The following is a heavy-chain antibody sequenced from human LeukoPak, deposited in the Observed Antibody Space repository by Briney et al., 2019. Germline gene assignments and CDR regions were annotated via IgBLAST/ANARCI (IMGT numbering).Heavy chain of an antibody. J-gene: IGHJ6*02. Sequence: ASVKVSCKVSGYTLTELSMHWVRQAPGKGLEWMGGFDPEDGETIYAQNFQGRATVTEDTSTDTVYMELSGLRSDDTAVYYCVNSDYYYYYGMDVWGQGTPVTVSS. CDR3: VNSDYYYYYGMDV. CDR2: FDPEDGET. D-gene: IGHD2-15*01. V-gene: IGHV1-24*01. CDR1: GYTLTELS.